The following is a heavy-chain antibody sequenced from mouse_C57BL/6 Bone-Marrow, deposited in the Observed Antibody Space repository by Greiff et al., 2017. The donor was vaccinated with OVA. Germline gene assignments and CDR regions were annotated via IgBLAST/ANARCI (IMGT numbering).Heavy chain of an antibody. CDR3: ARGGLYYSNCFDY. CDR2: IWTGGGS. Sequence: VKLMESGPGLVAPSQSLSITCTVSGFSLTSYAISWVRQPPGKGLEWLGVIWTGGGSNYTSALKSRLSISKDNSKSQVFLKMNSLQTDDTARYXCARGGLYYSNCFDYWGQGTTLTVSS. V-gene: IGHV2-9-1*01. D-gene: IGHD2-5*01. J-gene: IGHJ2*01. CDR1: GFSLTSYA.